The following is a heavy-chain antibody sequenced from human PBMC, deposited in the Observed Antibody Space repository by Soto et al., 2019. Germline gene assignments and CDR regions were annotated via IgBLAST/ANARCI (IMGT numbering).Heavy chain of an antibody. CDR3: ARHRGGYGDYGEAFDI. J-gene: IGHJ3*02. CDR2: IYYSGST. Sequence: QVQLQESGPGLVKPSETLSLTCTVSGGSISSYYWSWIRQPPGKGLEWIGYIYYSGSTNYNPSLKSRFTISVDTSKNQFSLKLSSVTAADTAVYYCARHRGGYGDYGEAFDIWGQGTMVTVSS. D-gene: IGHD4-17*01. CDR1: GGSISSYY. V-gene: IGHV4-59*08.